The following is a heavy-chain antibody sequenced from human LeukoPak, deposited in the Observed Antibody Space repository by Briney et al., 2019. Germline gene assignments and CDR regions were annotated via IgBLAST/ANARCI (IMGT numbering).Heavy chain of an antibody. Sequence: GGSLRLSCAASGFTFSSYWIHWVRQAPGKGLVWVSRINSDGSSTSYADSVKGRFTISRDNAKNTLYLQMNSLRAEDTAVYYCARGGFYGYSYGYYFDYWGQGTLVTVSS. V-gene: IGHV3-74*01. J-gene: IGHJ4*02. D-gene: IGHD5-18*01. CDR2: INSDGSST. CDR1: GFTFSSYW. CDR3: ARGGFYGYSYGYYFDY.